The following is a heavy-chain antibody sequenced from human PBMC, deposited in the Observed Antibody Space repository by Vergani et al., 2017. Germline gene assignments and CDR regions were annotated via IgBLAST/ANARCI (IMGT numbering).Heavy chain of an antibody. J-gene: IGHJ4*02. Sequence: QVQLVESEGGVVQPGRSLTLSCVASGFTFSSHGMHWVRQAPGKGLEWVAVIWYDGSNKYYGDSVKGRFTISRDNSKNTLYLQMNSLRAEDTAVYYCAKAPDYYDSRDIDYWGQGTLVTVSS. D-gene: IGHD3-22*01. CDR2: IWYDGSNK. CDR1: GFTFSSHG. CDR3: AKAPDYYDSRDIDY. V-gene: IGHV3-33*06.